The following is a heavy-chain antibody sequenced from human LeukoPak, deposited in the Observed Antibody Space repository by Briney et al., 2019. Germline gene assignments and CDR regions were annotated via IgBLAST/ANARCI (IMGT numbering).Heavy chain of an antibody. CDR2: ISSSSSYI. CDR3: ARVGGAVAGTGVDY. Sequence: GGSLRLSCAASGFTFSSYSMNWVRQAPGKGLEWVSSISSSSSYIYYADSVKGRFTISRDNAKNSLYLQMNSLRAEDTAVYYCARVGGAVAGTGVDYWGQGTLVTVSS. D-gene: IGHD6-19*01. CDR1: GFTFSSYS. J-gene: IGHJ4*02. V-gene: IGHV3-21*01.